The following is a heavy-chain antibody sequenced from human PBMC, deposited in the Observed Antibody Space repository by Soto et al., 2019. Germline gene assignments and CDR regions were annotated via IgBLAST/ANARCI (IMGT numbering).Heavy chain of an antibody. CDR2: ISYDGSNK. Sequence: AGGSLRLSCAASGFTFSSYGMHWVRQAPGKGLEWVAVISYDGSNKYYADSVKGRFTISRDNSKNTLYLQMNSLRAEDTAVYYCAKERLLWFGESYGMDVWGHGTTVTVSS. V-gene: IGHV3-30*18. CDR3: AKERLLWFGESYGMDV. D-gene: IGHD3-10*01. J-gene: IGHJ6*02. CDR1: GFTFSSYG.